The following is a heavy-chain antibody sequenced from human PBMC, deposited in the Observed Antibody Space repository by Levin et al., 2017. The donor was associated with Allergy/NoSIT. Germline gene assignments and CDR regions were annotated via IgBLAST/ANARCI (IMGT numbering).Heavy chain of an antibody. CDR1: GYNFGDYW. Sequence: GESLKISCKGSGYNFGDYWIGWVRQMPGKGLEWMGMIFPGDSDTKYNPSFQGQVTISADKSINTAHLQWSSLKASDTAIYYCARHGLAGCNTNCYTAFYYYGMDVWGRGTTVTVSS. D-gene: IGHD1-1*01. CDR3: ARHGLAGCNTNCYTAFYYYGMDV. V-gene: IGHV5-51*01. CDR2: IFPGDSDT. J-gene: IGHJ6*02.